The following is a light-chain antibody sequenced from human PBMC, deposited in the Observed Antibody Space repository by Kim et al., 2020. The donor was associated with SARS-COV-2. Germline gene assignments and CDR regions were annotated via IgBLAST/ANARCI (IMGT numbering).Light chain of an antibody. CDR1: LNISTL. CDR3: QQYSSSPWT. V-gene: IGKV1-5*03. CDR2: KAS. J-gene: IGKJ1*01. Sequence: ASVGDRVTITCRASLNISTLLAWYQQRPGTAPNLLIYKASILETGVTSTFSGRGSGTEFTLTISCLRPEDYATYYCQQYSSSPWTFGQGTKVDIK.